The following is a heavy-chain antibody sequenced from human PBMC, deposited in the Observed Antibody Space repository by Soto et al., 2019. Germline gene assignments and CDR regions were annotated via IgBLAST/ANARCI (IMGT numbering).Heavy chain of an antibody. J-gene: IGHJ4*02. CDR3: ASYRGALYFES. Sequence: PSETQSLTCSVSGLSMSSNYWSWIRQSPDKGLEWLGYVFYGGTDYNPSLGGRVSMSVETSKSQFSLKLTSVTVADTAVYYCASYRGALYFESWGPGSLVTVAS. CDR1: GLSMSSNY. D-gene: IGHD3-16*01. V-gene: IGHV4-59*01. CDR2: VFYGGT.